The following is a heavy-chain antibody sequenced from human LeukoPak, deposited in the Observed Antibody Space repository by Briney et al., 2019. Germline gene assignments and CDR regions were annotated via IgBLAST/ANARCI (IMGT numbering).Heavy chain of an antibody. Sequence: GGSLRLSFAASGFTFSSYAMSWVRQAPGKGLEWVSVIYHSGNTDYADSVKGRSTISRDNSKNTVYLQMSSLRAEGTAVYYCARVRVTGYSNFAYWGQGTLVTVSS. J-gene: IGHJ4*02. D-gene: IGHD3-9*01. CDR2: IYHSGNT. V-gene: IGHV3-23*05. CDR3: ARVRVTGYSNFAY. CDR1: GFTFSSYA.